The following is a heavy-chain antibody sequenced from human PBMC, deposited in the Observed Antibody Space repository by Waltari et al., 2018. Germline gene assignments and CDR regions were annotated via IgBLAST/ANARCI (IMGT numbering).Heavy chain of an antibody. Sequence: QVQLQQSGPGLVKPSQTLSLTCAISGDSLSNNNAAWNWIKQSPPRGLEWLGSTYYRSKWYTDSAVSVKSRITINVDTSKNQFSLHLKSVTPEDTAVYYCARDNITFYDVDLWGQGTLVTVSS. CDR3: ARDNITFYDVDL. D-gene: IGHD1-20*01. CDR2: TYYRSKWYT. J-gene: IGHJ4*02. V-gene: IGHV6-1*01. CDR1: GDSLSNNNAA.